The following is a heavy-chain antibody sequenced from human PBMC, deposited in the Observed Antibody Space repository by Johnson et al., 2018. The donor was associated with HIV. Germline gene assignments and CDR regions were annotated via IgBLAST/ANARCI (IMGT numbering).Heavy chain of an antibody. D-gene: IGHD2/OR15-2a*01. V-gene: IGHV3-30-3*01. CDR1: GFTFSTYT. CDR3: ARENVLFNAFDI. Sequence: QVQLMESGGGVVQPGRSLRLSCAASGFTFSTYTLHWVRLAPGKGLEWVAVISHEGIHKFYADSVKGRFTISRDNSKNTLYLQMNSRRTEDTAVYYCARENVLFNAFDIWGQGTMVTVSS. CDR2: ISHEGIHK. J-gene: IGHJ3*02.